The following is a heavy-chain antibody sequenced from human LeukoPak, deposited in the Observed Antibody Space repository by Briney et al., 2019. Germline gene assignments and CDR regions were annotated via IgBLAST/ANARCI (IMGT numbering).Heavy chain of an antibody. CDR1: GYTFTSYD. V-gene: IGHV1-8*01. CDR3: ARAETSHYGDYVGY. CDR2: MNPNSGNT. D-gene: IGHD4-17*01. Sequence: ASVKVSCKASGYTFTSYDINWVRQATGQGLEWMGWMNPNSGNTGYAQKFQGRVTMTRNTSISTAYMELSSLRSEDTAVYYCARAETSHYGDYVGYWGQGTLVTVSS. J-gene: IGHJ4*02.